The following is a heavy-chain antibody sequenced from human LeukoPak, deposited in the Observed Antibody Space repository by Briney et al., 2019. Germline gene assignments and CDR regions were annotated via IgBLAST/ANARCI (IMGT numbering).Heavy chain of an antibody. D-gene: IGHD4-23*01. V-gene: IGHV3-53*01. CDR3: ARGRPHGNDY. CDR2: IYGGGST. Sequence: GGSLRLSCAASGFTVSSNYMSWVRQAPGKGLEWVSVIYGGGSTFYADSVKGRFTISRDNAKNTLYLQMNSLRVEDTAVYYCARGRPHGNDYWGQGTLVTVSS. CDR1: GFTVSSNY. J-gene: IGHJ4*02.